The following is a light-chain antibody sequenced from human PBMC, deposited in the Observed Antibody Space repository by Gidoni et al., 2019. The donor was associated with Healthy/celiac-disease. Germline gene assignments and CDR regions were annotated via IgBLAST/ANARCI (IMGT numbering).Light chain of an antibody. Sequence: ETAWTLSPGTLSWLPGGRATLSCRASQSVSSSYLAWYQQKPGQAPRLLIYGASSRATGIPDRFSGSGSGTDFTLTISRPGPEDLAVYYCQQYGSSRYTFGQGTKLEIK. CDR3: QQYGSSRYT. CDR2: GAS. CDR1: QSVSSSY. J-gene: IGKJ2*01. V-gene: IGKV3-20*01.